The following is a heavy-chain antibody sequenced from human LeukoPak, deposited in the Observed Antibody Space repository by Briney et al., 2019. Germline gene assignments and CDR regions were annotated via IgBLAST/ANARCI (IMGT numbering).Heavy chain of an antibody. CDR1: GGTFSSYA. CDR3: ARAPPSYDYGAAYFDY. D-gene: IGHD4-17*01. J-gene: IGHJ4*02. V-gene: IGHV1-69*04. Sequence: SVKASCTASGGTFSSYAISWVRQAPGQGLEWMGRIIPILGIANYAQKFQGRVTITADKSTSTAYMELSSLGSEDTAVYYCARAPPSYDYGAAYFDYWGQGTLVTVSS. CDR2: IIPILGIA.